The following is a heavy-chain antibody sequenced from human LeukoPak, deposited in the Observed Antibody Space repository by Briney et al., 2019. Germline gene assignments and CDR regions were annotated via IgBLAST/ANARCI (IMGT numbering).Heavy chain of an antibody. CDR3: ARDSLPLAAATNLEN. D-gene: IGHD6-13*01. V-gene: IGHV1-2*02. CDR1: GYTFTGYY. CDR2: INPNSGGT. J-gene: IGHJ4*02. Sequence: ASVKVSRKASGYTFTGYYVHWGRQAPGQGLGWMGWINPNSGGTNYAQKFQGRVTMTRDTSISTAYMELSRLRSDDTAVYYCARDSLPLAAATNLENWGQGTLVTVSS.